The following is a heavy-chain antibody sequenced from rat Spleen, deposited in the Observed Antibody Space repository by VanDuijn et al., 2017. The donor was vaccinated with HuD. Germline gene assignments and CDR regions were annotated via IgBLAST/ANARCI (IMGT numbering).Heavy chain of an antibody. CDR3: TRDHMMVVIRD. CDR2: ISSVGIT. V-gene: IGHV2S12*01. D-gene: IGHD1-12*02. J-gene: IGHJ2*01. CDR1: GFSLTSYH. Sequence: QVHLKESGPGLVQPSQTLSLTCTVSGFSLTSYHVSWVRQPPGKGLEWIAAISSVGITYYNSALKSRLSISRDTSKNQVFLKMNSLQTDDTGTYYCTRDHMMVVIRDWGQGVMVTVSS.